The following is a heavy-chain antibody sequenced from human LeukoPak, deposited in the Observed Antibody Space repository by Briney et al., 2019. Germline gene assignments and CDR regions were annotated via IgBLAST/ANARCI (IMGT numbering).Heavy chain of an antibody. CDR2: IYYSGST. CDR3: ARVPAADGDWFDP. Sequence: SETLSLTCTVSGGSISSYYWSWIRQPPGKGLEWIGYIYYSGSTNYNPSLKSRVTISVDTSKNQFSLKLSSVTAADTAVYYCARVPAADGDWFDPWGQGTLVTVSS. D-gene: IGHD6-13*01. CDR1: GGSISSYY. V-gene: IGHV4-59*01. J-gene: IGHJ5*02.